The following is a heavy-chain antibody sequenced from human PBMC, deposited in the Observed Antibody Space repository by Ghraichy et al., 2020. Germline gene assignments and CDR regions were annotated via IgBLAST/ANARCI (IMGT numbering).Heavy chain of an antibody. Sequence: SQTLSLTCTVSGGSISSYYWSWIRQPPGKGLEWIGYIYYSGSTNYNPSLKSRVTISVDTSKNQFSLKLSSVTAADTAVYYCARSGGLYSSSWSIDYWGQGTLVTVSS. J-gene: IGHJ4*02. V-gene: IGHV4-59*01. D-gene: IGHD6-13*01. CDR1: GGSISSYY. CDR2: IYYSGST. CDR3: ARSGGLYSSSWSIDY.